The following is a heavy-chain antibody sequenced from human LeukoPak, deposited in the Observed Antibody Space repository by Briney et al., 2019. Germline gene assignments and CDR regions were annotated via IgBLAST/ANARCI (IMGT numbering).Heavy chain of an antibody. CDR2: ISYDGSNK. J-gene: IGHJ4*02. CDR1: GFTFSSHA. CDR3: AKPQYSSSSGFDY. Sequence: QAGGSLRLSCAASGFTFSSHAMHWFRQAPGKGLEWVAVISYDGSNKYYADSVKGRFTISRDNSKNTLYLQMNSLRAEDTAVYYCAKPQYSSSSGFDYWGQGTLVTVSS. D-gene: IGHD6-6*01. V-gene: IGHV3-30-3*02.